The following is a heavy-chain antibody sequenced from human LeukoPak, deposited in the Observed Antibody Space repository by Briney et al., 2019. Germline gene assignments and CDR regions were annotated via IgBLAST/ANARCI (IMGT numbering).Heavy chain of an antibody. Sequence: SETLSLTCTASGGSISSHYWSWIRQPPGKGLEWIGYIYYSGSTNYNPSLKSRVTISVDTSKNQFSLKLSSVTAADTAVYYCARDGDSSSWYQFDYWGQGTLVTVSS. CDR2: IYYSGST. CDR1: GGSISSHY. CDR3: ARDGDSSSWYQFDY. J-gene: IGHJ4*02. V-gene: IGHV4-59*11. D-gene: IGHD6-13*01.